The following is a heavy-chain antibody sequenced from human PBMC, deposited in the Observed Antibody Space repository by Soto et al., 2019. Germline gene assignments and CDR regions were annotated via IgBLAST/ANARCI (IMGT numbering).Heavy chain of an antibody. J-gene: IGHJ4*02. D-gene: IGHD6-13*01. Sequence: QLQLQESGPGLVKPSETLSLTCTVSGGSISSSSYYWGWIRQPPGKGLEWIGSIYYSESTYYNPSLKSRVTISVDTSKNQFSLKLSSVTAADTAVYYCARLHGYSSSWYKYYFDYWGQGTLVTVSS. CDR1: GGSISSSSYY. CDR3: ARLHGYSSSWYKYYFDY. V-gene: IGHV4-39*01. CDR2: IYYSEST.